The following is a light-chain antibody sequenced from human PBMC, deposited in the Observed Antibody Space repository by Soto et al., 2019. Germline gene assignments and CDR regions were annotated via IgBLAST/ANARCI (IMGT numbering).Light chain of an antibody. Sequence: EIQMTQFPSTLSAYLGDRGTLTCRASQSVSIKLAWYQQKPGQAPRLLIYDTSTRATGIPARFSGSGSGTEFTPTISSLQSEDFAVYYCQQYNNWPPITFGQGTRLEIK. V-gene: IGKV3-15*01. CDR1: QSVSIK. J-gene: IGKJ5*01. CDR3: QQYNNWPPIT. CDR2: DTS.